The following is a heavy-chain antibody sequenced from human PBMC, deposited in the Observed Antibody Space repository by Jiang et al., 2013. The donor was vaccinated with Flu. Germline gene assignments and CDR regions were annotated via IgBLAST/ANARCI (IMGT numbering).Heavy chain of an antibody. Sequence: TCTVSGGSISNFHWSWIRQPPGKRLEWIGYIYYSGSTDYNASLKNRVTISLDTSKNQFSLKLRSVIAADTAVYYCARANRGNYYNYYYGMDVWGQGTTVTVSS. J-gene: IGHJ6*02. D-gene: IGHD1-26*01. CDR1: GGSISNFH. V-gene: IGHV4-59*01. CDR3: ARANRGNYYNYYYGMDV. CDR2: IYYSGST.